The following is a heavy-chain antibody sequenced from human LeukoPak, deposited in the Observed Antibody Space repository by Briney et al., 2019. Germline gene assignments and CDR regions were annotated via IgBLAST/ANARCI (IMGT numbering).Heavy chain of an antibody. CDR2: ISSSSSTI. CDR3: ARDRGSSFRWFDP. V-gene: IGHV3-48*04. J-gene: IGHJ5*02. D-gene: IGHD5-24*01. CDR1: GFTFSSYS. Sequence: GGSLRLSCAASGFTFSSYSMNWVRQAPGKGLEWVSYISSSSSTIYYADSVKGRFTISRDNAKNSLYLQMTSLRAEDTAVYYCARDRGSSFRWFDPWGQGTLVTVSS.